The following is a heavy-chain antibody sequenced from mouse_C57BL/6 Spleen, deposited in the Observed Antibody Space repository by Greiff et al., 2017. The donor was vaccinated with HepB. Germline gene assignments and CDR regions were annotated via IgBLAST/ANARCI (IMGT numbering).Heavy chain of an antibody. V-gene: IGHV1-15*01. Sequence: VQLQQSGAELVRPGASVTLSCKASGYTFTDYEMHWVKQTPVHGLEWIGAIDPETGGTAYNQKFKGKAILTADKSSSTAYMELRSLTSEDSAVYYCTRERDYEYDRYFDVWGTGTTVTVSS. CDR2: IDPETGGT. J-gene: IGHJ1*03. CDR3: TRERDYEYDRYFDV. D-gene: IGHD2-4*01. CDR1: GYTFTDYE.